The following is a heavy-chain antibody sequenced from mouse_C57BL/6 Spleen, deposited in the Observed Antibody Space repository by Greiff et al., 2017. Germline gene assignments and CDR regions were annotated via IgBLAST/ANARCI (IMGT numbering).Heavy chain of an antibody. D-gene: IGHD1-1*01. CDR2: INPSTGGT. J-gene: IGHJ3*01. V-gene: IGHV1-42*01. Sequence: VQLQQSGPELVKPGASVKISCKASGYSFTGYYMNWVKQSPEKSLEWIGEINPSTGGTTYNQKFKAKATLTVDKSSSTAYMQLKSLTSEDSAVYYCAPYYDGSSYGFAYWGQGTLVTVSA. CDR3: APYYDGSSYGFAY. CDR1: GYSFTGYY.